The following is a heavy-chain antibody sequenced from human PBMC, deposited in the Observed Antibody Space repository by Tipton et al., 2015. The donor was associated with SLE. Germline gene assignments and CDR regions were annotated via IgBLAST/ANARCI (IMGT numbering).Heavy chain of an antibody. CDR2: VNHTGST. J-gene: IGHJ4*02. D-gene: IGHD3-3*01. V-gene: IGHV4-34*01. CDR3: ARGGRFLEWLTY. CDR1: GGSISSYY. Sequence: TLSLTCTVSGGSISSYYWIWIRQPPGKGLEWIGEVNHTGSTNYNPSLKSRVTISVDTSKNQFSLKLSSVTAADTAVYYCARGGRFLEWLTYWGQGTLVTVSS.